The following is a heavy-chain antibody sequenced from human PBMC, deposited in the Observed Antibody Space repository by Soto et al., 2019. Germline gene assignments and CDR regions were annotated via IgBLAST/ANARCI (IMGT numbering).Heavy chain of an antibody. Sequence: QVQLVESGGGLVKPGGSLSLSCAASGFTFSDYYMSWIRQAPGKGLEWLSYISSSGSPLYYADSVKGRFTISRDNAKNSLSLQMNSLRAEDTAVYYCARDLMYSHMDVWGQGTTVTVSS. V-gene: IGHV3-11*01. CDR1: GFTFSDYY. D-gene: IGHD2-15*01. CDR3: ARDLMYSHMDV. CDR2: ISSSGSPL. J-gene: IGHJ6*02.